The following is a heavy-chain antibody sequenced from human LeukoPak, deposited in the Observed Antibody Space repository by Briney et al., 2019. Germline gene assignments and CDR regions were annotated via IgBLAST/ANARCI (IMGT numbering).Heavy chain of an antibody. D-gene: IGHD1-26*01. J-gene: IGHJ4*02. CDR2: FDPEDGET. Sequence: ASVKVSCKVSGYTLTELSMHWVRQAPGKGLEWMGGFDPEDGETIYAQKFQGRVTMTTDTSTSTAYMELRSLRSDDTAVYYCARDQVGAIFDYWGQGTLVTVSS. CDR3: ARDQVGAIFDY. CDR1: GYTLTELS. V-gene: IGHV1-24*01.